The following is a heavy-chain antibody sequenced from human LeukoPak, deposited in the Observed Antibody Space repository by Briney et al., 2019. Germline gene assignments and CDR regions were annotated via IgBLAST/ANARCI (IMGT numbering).Heavy chain of an antibody. V-gene: IGHV4-34*01. CDR2: INHSGST. J-gene: IGHJ4*02. CDR3: ARDPSHYYDSSGYYGVWDY. Sequence: SETLSLTCAVYGGSFSGYYWSWIRQPPGKGLEWIGEINHSGSTNYNPSLKSRVTISVDTPKNQFSLKLSSVTAADTAVYYCARDPSHYYDSSGYYGVWDYWGQGTLVTVSS. CDR1: GGSFSGYY. D-gene: IGHD3-22*01.